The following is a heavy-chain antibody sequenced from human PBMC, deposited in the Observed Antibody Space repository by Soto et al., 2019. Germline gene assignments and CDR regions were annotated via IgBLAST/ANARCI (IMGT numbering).Heavy chain of an antibody. CDR1: GYTFTSYG. D-gene: IGHD3-22*01. CDR3: ATYYYDSSGYFSYFDY. Sequence: GASVKVSCKASGYTFTSYGISWVRQAPGQGLEWMGWISAINGKANYAQKFQGRVTITADTSTSTAYMELSSLRSEDTAAYYCATYYYDSSGYFSYFDYWGQGTLVTVSS. V-gene: IGHV1-18*01. J-gene: IGHJ4*02. CDR2: ISAINGKA.